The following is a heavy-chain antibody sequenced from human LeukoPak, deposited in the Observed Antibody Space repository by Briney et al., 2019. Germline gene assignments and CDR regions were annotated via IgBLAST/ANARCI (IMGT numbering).Heavy chain of an antibody. V-gene: IGHV4-59*12. CDR2: YYYSGNT. CDR3: ARDHSVDSSGYYAFDI. J-gene: IGHJ3*02. D-gene: IGHD3-22*01. Sequence: PSETLSLTCSVSGVSISNYYWSWIRQPPGKGLEWIGYYYYSGNTNYNPSLKSRVTISADTSKNQFSLRLFSMTASDTAVYYCARDHSVDSSGYYAFDIWGQGTMVTVSS. CDR1: GVSISNYY.